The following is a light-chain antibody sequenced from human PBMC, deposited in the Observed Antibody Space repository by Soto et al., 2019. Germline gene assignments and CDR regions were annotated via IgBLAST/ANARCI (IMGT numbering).Light chain of an antibody. CDR2: DAS. CDR3: QQYGRSPWT. CDR1: QSVSSY. J-gene: IGKJ1*01. V-gene: IGKV3-20*01. Sequence: PGERATLSFRASQSVSSYLAWYQQKPGQAPRLLIYDASIRATGIPARFSGSGSGTDFTLTISRLEPEDFAVYYCQQYGRSPWTFGQGTKVDIK.